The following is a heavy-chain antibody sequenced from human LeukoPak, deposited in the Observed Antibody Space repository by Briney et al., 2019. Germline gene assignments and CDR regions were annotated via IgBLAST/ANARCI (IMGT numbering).Heavy chain of an antibody. D-gene: IGHD1-14*01. J-gene: IGHJ3*02. CDR2: INPKSGDT. CDR1: GYTFTAYY. V-gene: IGHV1-2*04. Sequence: ASVKVSCKASGYTFTAYYMHWVRQAPGQGLEWMGRINPKSGDTNYAQKFQGWVTMTRDTSISTAYMELSRLRSDDTAVYYCARGTLTAPRSAFDIWGQGTMVTVSS. CDR3: ARGTLTAPRSAFDI.